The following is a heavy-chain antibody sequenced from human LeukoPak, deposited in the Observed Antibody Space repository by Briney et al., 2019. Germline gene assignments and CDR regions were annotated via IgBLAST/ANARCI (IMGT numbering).Heavy chain of an antibody. CDR1: GGSFSGYY. D-gene: IGHD6-19*01. Sequence: RASETLSLTCAVYGGSFSGYYWSWIRQPAGKGLEWIGRIYTSGSTNYNPSLKSRVTMSVDTSKNQFSLKLSSVTAADTAVYYCARGRLNERSGWFAFDYWGQGTLVTVSS. CDR2: IYTSGST. J-gene: IGHJ4*02. V-gene: IGHV4-59*10. CDR3: ARGRLNERSGWFAFDY.